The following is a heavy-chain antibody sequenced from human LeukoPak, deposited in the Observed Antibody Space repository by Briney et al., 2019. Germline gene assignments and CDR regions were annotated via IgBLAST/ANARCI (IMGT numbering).Heavy chain of an antibody. J-gene: IGHJ4*02. CDR2: IKEDGTET. V-gene: IGHV3-7*03. CDR1: EFMFSSNW. Sequence: GVLRLSCAASEFMFSSNWMSWVRLAPGKGLEWVANIKEDGTETYYVDSVKGRFTISRDNAKNSLYLQMNSLRVEDTAVYYCAKEGRSLQTYWGQGTLVTVSS. D-gene: IGHD5-24*01. CDR3: AKEGRSLQTY.